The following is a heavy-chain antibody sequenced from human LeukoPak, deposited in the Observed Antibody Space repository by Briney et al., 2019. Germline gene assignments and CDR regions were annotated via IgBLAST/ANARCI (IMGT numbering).Heavy chain of an antibody. D-gene: IGHD3-22*01. J-gene: IGHJ3*02. Sequence: GGSLRLSCAASGFTFSSYDMHWVRQATGKGPEWVSAIGTAGDTYYPGSVKGRFTISRENAKNSLYLQVNSLRAGDTAVYYCARGADSSGYLNAFDIWGQGTMVTVSS. CDR1: GFTFSSYD. CDR2: IGTAGDT. V-gene: IGHV3-13*01. CDR3: ARGADSSGYLNAFDI.